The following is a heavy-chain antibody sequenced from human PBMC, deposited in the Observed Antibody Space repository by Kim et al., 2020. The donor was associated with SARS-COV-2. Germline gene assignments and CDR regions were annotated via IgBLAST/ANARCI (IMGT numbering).Heavy chain of an antibody. J-gene: IGHJ4*02. Sequence: KPYSPSLKSRLTITTDTSKNQVVLTMTNMDHVDTGTYYCARLYGDYVYDYWGQGTLVTVSS. CDR2: K. D-gene: IGHD4-17*01. V-gene: IGHV2-5*01. CDR3: ARLYGDYVYDY.